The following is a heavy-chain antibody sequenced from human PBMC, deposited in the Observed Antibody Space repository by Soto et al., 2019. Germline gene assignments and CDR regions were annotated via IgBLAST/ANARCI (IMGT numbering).Heavy chain of an antibody. D-gene: IGHD2-15*01. CDR3: ARDYNNCSGGSCYFTPHPFDY. CDR1: GGSFSGYY. J-gene: IGHJ4*02. CDR2: INHSGST. V-gene: IGHV4-34*01. Sequence: SETLSLTCAVYGGSFSGYYWSWIRQPPGKGLEWIGEINHSGSTNYNPSLKSRVTISVDTSKNQFSLKLSSVTAADTAVYYCARDYNNCSGGSCYFTPHPFDYWGQGTLVTVSS.